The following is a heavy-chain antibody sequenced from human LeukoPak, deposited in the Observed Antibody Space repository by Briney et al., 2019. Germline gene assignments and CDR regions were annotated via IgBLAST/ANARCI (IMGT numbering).Heavy chain of an antibody. D-gene: IGHD6-13*01. CDR3: ARRHQAAAGLSYYYYYMDV. Sequence: ASVKVSCKASGYTFTSYDINWVRQATGQGLEWMGLMNPNSGNTGYAQKFQGRATITRNTSISTAYMELSSLRSEDTAVYYCARRHQAAAGLSYYYYYMDVWGKGTTVTVSS. V-gene: IGHV1-8*03. CDR2: MNPNSGNT. J-gene: IGHJ6*03. CDR1: GYTFTSYD.